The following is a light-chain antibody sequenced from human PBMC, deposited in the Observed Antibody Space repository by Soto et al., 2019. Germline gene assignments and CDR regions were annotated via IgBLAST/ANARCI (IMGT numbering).Light chain of an antibody. CDR2: DSN. CDR3: QSYGTSLSGLYV. Sequence: QSVLTQPPSVSGAPGQRVIISCTGSSSNIGAGRDVHWYRQFPGEAPKFLISDSNHRPSGVPDRFSVSKSGASASLAITGLRAEDEGDYFCQSYGTSLSGLYVFGTGTKXT. CDR1: SSNIGAGRD. J-gene: IGLJ1*01. V-gene: IGLV1-40*01.